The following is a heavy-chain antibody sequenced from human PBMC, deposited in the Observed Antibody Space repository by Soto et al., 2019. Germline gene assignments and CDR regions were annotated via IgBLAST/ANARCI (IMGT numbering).Heavy chain of an antibody. V-gene: IGHV4-30-4*01. J-gene: IGHJ4*02. CDR2: IYSSGST. Sequence: SETLSLTCTVSGGSISSGDYYWSWIRQPPGKGLEWIGYIYSSGSTYYNPSLKSRVTISVDTSKNQFSLKLSSVTAADTAVYYCARARSIAARPLDYWGQGTPVTVPQ. D-gene: IGHD6-6*01. CDR1: GGSISSGDYY. CDR3: ARARSIAARPLDY.